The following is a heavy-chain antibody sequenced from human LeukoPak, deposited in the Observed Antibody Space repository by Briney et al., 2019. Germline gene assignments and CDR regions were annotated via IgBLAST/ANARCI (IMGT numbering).Heavy chain of an antibody. CDR1: GYTFTSYD. Sequence: GASVKVSCKASGYTFTSYDINWVRQATGQGLEWMGWMNPNSGNTGYAQKFQGRVTITRNTSISTAYMELSSLRSEDTAVYYCAREGGNSYYYYYMDVWGKGTTVTVSS. V-gene: IGHV1-8*03. CDR3: AREGGNSYYYYYMDV. J-gene: IGHJ6*03. CDR2: MNPNSGNT. D-gene: IGHD4-23*01.